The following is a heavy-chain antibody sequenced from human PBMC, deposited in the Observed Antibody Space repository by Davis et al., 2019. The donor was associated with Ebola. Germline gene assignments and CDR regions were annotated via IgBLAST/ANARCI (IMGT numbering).Heavy chain of an antibody. J-gene: IGHJ6*02. V-gene: IGHV3-7*04. D-gene: IGHD6-13*01. CDR1: GFTFRGFW. CDR3: ARGGRIAIEEQYYGMDV. Sequence: PGGSLRLSCEAAGFTFRGFWMSWVRQAPGKGLEWMANIKEDGSEKYYLESVKGRFTVSSDNAKNSLYLQMNSLRVEDTALYFCARGGRIAIEEQYYGMDVWGQGTTVTVSS. CDR2: IKEDGSEK.